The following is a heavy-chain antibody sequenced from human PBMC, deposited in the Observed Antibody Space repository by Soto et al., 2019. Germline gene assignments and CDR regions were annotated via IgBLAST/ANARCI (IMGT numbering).Heavy chain of an antibody. J-gene: IGHJ6*02. CDR1: GYTFTSYY. V-gene: IGHV1-46*01. D-gene: IGHD6-13*01. Sequence: RASVKVSCKASGYTFTSYYMHWARQAPGQGLEWMGIINPSGGSTSYAQKFQGRVTMTRDTSTSTVYMELSSLRSEDTAMYYCARDQQQLVHYYYYGMDVWGQGTTVTVSS. CDR3: ARDQQQLVHYYYYGMDV. CDR2: INPSGGST.